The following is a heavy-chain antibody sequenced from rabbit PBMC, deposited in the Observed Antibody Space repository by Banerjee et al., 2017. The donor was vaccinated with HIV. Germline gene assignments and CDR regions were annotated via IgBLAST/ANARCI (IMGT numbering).Heavy chain of an antibody. V-gene: IGHV1S40*01. CDR1: GFSFSSSYY. J-gene: IGHJ4*01. Sequence: QSLEESGGDLVKPEGSLTLTCTASGFSFSSSYYMCWVRQAPGKGLEWIACIYVGSSGNTDYANWAKGRFTISKTSSTTVTLQMTSLAAADTATYFCARSDATYDGYFTLWGQGTLVTVS. CDR2: IYVGSSGNT. D-gene: IGHD4-2*01. CDR3: ARSDATYDGYFTL.